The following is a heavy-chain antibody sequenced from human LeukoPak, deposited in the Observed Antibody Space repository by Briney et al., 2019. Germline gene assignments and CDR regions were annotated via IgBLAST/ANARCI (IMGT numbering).Heavy chain of an antibody. J-gene: IGHJ3*02. D-gene: IGHD5-18*01. CDR2: INHSGST. CDR1: GGSFSGYY. CDR3: ASPGYSYGLYAFDI. V-gene: IGHV4-34*01. Sequence: SETLSLTCAVSGGSFSGYYWTWIRQTPGKGLEWIGEINHSGSTNYNPSLKSRVTISVDTSKNQFSLKLSSVTAADTAVYYCASPGYSYGLYAFDIWGQGTMVTVSS.